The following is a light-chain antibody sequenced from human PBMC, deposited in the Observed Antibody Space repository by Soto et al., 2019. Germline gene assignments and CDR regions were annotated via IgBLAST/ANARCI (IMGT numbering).Light chain of an antibody. CDR1: QSVTTC. CDR2: DAS. CDR3: QQHNPYSPYT. J-gene: IGKJ2*01. Sequence: DIQMTQSPSTLSASVGDRVTITCRASQSVTTCLAWFHQKQGKAPKLLIFDASSLRSGVPSRFSGSGSGREFTLTISSLQPEDFATYYCQQHNPYSPYTFGQGTKLEIK. V-gene: IGKV1-5*03.